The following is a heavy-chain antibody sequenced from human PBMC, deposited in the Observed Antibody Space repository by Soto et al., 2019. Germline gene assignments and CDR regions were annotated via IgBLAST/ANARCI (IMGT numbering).Heavy chain of an antibody. Sequence: GGSLRLSCAASGFTFSSYSMNWVRQAPGKGLEWVSSISSSSYIYYADSVKGRFTISRDNAKNSLYLQMNSLRAEDTAVYYCARDGRGVGHDPLNYWGQGTLVTVSS. V-gene: IGHV3-21*01. CDR3: ARDGRGVGHDPLNY. CDR1: GFTFSSYS. CDR2: ISSSSYI. D-gene: IGHD1-26*01. J-gene: IGHJ4*02.